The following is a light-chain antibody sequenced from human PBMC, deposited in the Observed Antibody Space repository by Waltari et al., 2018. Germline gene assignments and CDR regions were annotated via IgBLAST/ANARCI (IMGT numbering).Light chain of an antibody. V-gene: IGLV3-21*02. J-gene: IGLJ3*02. CDR2: DDS. CDR1: DIGTQS. Sequence: SYVLTQPPSLSVVPGQTARITWGGNDIGTQSVQWYQQRPGQAPVLVVFDDSDRPSGIPERFSGFNSGNTATLTISRVEAGDEADYYCQVWDGTSDHPGVFGGGTILTVL. CDR3: QVWDGTSDHPGV.